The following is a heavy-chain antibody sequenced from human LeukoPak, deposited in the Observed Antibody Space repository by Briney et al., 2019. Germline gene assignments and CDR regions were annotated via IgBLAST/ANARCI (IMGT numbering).Heavy chain of an antibody. CDR1: GFTFSSYA. J-gene: IGHJ5*02. V-gene: IGHV3-30*03. Sequence: GGSLGLSCAASGFTFSSYAMSWVRQAPGKGLEWVAVISYDGSNKYYADSVKGRFTISRDNSKNTLYLQMNSLRAEDTAVYYCVVNYDILTGYYPYNWFDPWGQGTLVTVSS. CDR2: ISYDGSNK. D-gene: IGHD3-9*01. CDR3: VVNYDILTGYYPYNWFDP.